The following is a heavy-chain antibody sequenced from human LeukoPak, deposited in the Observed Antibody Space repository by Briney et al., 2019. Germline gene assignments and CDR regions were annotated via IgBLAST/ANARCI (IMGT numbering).Heavy chain of an antibody. CDR1: GGSISSYY. D-gene: IGHD3-22*01. J-gene: IGHJ4*02. CDR2: IYTSGST. CDR3: ARDYYYDSSGYSSFDY. Sequence: PSETLSLTCTVSGGSISSYYWSWIRQPAGKGLEWIGRIYTSGSTNYNPSLKSRVTMSVDTSKNQFSLKLSSVTAADTAVYYCARDYYYDSSGYSSFDYWGQGTLVTVSS. V-gene: IGHV4-4*07.